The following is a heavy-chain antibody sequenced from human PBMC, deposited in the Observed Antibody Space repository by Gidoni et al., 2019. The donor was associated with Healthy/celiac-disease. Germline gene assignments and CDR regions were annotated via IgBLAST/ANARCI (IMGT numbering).Heavy chain of an antibody. CDR3: ARAGYDFWSGYFGPYWYFDL. D-gene: IGHD3-3*01. CDR2: IYYSGST. CDR1: GGSISSGGYY. J-gene: IGHJ2*01. V-gene: IGHV4-31*03. Sequence: QVQLQESGPGLVKPSQTLSLTCTVSGGSISSGGYYWSWIRQHPGKGLAWIGYIYYSGSTYYNQSLKSRVTISVDTSKNQFSLKLSSVTAADTAVYYCARAGYDFWSGYFGPYWYFDLWGRGTLVTVSS.